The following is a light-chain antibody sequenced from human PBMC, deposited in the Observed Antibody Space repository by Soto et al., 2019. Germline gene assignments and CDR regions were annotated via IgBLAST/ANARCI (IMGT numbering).Light chain of an antibody. CDR2: GAS. CDR1: QSVSSSY. CDR3: QQYYSAPFT. V-gene: IGKV3-20*01. Sequence: EIVLTQSPCTLSLSPGERATLSCRASQSVSSSYLACYQQKPGQAPRLLIYGASSRATGIPDRFSGSGSGTDFTLTISRLEPEDFAVYYCQQYYSAPFTFGPGTKVDIK. J-gene: IGKJ3*01.